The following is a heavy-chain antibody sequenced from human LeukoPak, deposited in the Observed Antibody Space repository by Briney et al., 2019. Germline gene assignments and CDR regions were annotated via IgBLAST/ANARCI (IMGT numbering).Heavy chain of an antibody. Sequence: GGSLRLSCADSGFTFSSYWMSWVRQAPGKGLEWVANIKQDGSEKYYVDSVKGRFTISRDNAKNSLYLQMNSLRAEDTAVYYCARDRHSSWRNDFDYWGQGTLLTVSS. D-gene: IGHD6-13*01. J-gene: IGHJ4*02. CDR3: ARDRHSSWRNDFDY. V-gene: IGHV3-7*01. CDR2: IKQDGSEK. CDR1: GFTFSSYW.